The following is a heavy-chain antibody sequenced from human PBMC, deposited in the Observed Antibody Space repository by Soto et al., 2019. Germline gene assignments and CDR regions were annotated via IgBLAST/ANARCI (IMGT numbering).Heavy chain of an antibody. CDR3: ARNGGGLGV. V-gene: IGHV3-48*03. CDR1: GFTFRSYG. J-gene: IGHJ6*02. D-gene: IGHD3-10*01. Sequence: EAQLVESGGDLVQPGGSLRLSCSASGFTFRSYGMVWVRQAPGKGLEYVSYISDSGSSTFYADSVKGRFTISRDNAKNSLYLQVNSLRAEDTAVYYCARNGGGLGVWGQGTTVTVSS. CDR2: ISDSGSST.